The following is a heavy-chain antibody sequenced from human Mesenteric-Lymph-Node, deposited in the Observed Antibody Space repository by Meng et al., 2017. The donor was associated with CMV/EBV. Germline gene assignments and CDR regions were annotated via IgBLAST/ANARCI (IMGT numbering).Heavy chain of an antibody. V-gene: IGHV1-3*01. J-gene: IGHJ4*02. CDR1: YPFTSYA. CDR3: ARGPIVVVPAANGWYFDY. CDR2: INAGNGNT. Sequence: YPFTSYAMHWVRQAPGQRLEWMGWINAGNGNTKYSQKFQGRVTITRDTSASTAYMELSSLRSEDTAVYYCARGPIVVVPAANGWYFDYWGQGTLVTVS. D-gene: IGHD2-2*01.